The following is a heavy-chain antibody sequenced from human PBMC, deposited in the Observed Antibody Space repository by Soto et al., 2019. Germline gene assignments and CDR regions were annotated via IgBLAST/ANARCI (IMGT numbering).Heavy chain of an antibody. Sequence: GESLKISCTGSGYSFAGDWITWVRQKPGKGLEWMGRIDPSDSQTYYSPSFRGHVTISATKSITTVFLQWSSLRASDTAMYYCARQIYDSDTGPNFQYYFDSWGQGTPVTVSS. CDR1: GYSFAGDW. J-gene: IGHJ4*02. D-gene: IGHD3-22*01. CDR3: ARQIYDSDTGPNFQYYFDS. V-gene: IGHV5-10-1*01. CDR2: IDPSDSQT.